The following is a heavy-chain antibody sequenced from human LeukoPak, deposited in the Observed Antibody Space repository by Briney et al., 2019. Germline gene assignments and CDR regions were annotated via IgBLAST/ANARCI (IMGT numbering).Heavy chain of an antibody. Sequence: PGGSLRLSCAASGFTFSSYGMHWVRQAPGKGLEWVAVISYDGSNKYYADSVKGRFTISRDNSKNTLYLQMNSLRAEDTAVYYCARHLSGSGNYFIDSYGMDVWGQGTTVTVSS. J-gene: IGHJ6*02. CDR2: ISYDGSNK. CDR1: GFTFSSYG. D-gene: IGHD3-10*01. V-gene: IGHV3-33*05. CDR3: ARHLSGSGNYFIDSYGMDV.